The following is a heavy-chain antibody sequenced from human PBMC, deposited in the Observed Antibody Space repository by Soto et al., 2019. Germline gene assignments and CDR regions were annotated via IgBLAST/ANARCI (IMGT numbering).Heavy chain of an antibody. Sequence: LSLTCTVSGGSVSSGDYYWSWIRQPPGKGLQWIGYVYYSGSTDYNPSLESRVTISVDTSKNQFSLKLTSVTVADTAVYYCARERTGDPTFFDYWGQGTLVTVSS. D-gene: IGHD1-1*01. J-gene: IGHJ4*02. CDR1: GGSVSSGDYY. CDR3: ARERTGDPTFFDY. CDR2: VYYSGST. V-gene: IGHV4-61*08.